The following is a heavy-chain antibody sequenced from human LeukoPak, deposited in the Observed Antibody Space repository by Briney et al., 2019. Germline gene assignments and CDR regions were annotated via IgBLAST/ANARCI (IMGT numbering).Heavy chain of an antibody. V-gene: IGHV1-24*01. J-gene: IGHJ4*02. D-gene: IGHD3-10*01. CDR2: FDPEDGET. CDR1: GYTLTELS. CDR3: ASKSGSHTDY. Sequence: ASVKVSCKVSGYTLTELSMHWVRQAPGKGLEWMGGFDPEDGETIYAQKFQGRVTMTEDTSTDTAYMELSRLRSDDTAVYYCASKSGSHTDYWGQGTLVTVSS.